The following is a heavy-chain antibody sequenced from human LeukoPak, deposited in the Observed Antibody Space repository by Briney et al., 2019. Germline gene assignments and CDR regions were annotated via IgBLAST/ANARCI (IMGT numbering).Heavy chain of an antibody. CDR1: GYTFIDYF. CDR2: INPNSGVT. CDR3: SNSGSGVLGAVFDI. D-gene: IGHD4-23*01. J-gene: IGHJ3*02. V-gene: IGHV1-2*02. Sequence: ASVKVSCKASGYTFIDYFFHWMRQTPGQGLEWLGWINPNSGVTRYAQKFQGRVTLTRDTSAYMELRRLKCDRTAVSYVSNSGSGVLGAVFDIWGGGTAVAVSS.